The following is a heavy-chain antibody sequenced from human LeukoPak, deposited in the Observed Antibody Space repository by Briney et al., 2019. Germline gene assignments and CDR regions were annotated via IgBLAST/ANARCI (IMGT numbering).Heavy chain of an antibody. J-gene: IGHJ4*02. CDR2: MRYDGSNK. CDR1: GFTFSSYG. Sequence: GGSLRLSCAASGFTFSSYGMHWVRQAPGKGLEWVAFMRYDGSNKYYADSVKGRFTISRDNSKNTLYLQMNSLRAEDTAVYYCAKDLVVITPAYFDYWGQGTLVTVSS. D-gene: IGHD3-22*01. V-gene: IGHV3-30*02. CDR3: AKDLVVITPAYFDY.